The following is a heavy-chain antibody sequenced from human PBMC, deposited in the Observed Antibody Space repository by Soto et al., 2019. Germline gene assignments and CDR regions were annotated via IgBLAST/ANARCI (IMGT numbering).Heavy chain of an antibody. V-gene: IGHV1-3*01. CDR1: GYTFTSYG. Sequence: ASVKVSCKASGYTFTSYGISWVRQAPGQGLERMGWINAGNGNTKYSQKFQGRVTITRDTSASTAYMELSSLRSEDTAVYYCARLVYSSGYFDYWGQGTLVTVSS. CDR3: ARLVYSSGYFDY. D-gene: IGHD3-22*01. J-gene: IGHJ4*02. CDR2: INAGNGNT.